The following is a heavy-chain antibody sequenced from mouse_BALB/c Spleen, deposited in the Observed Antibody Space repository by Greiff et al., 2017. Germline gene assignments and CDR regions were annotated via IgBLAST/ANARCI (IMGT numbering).Heavy chain of an antibody. CDR2: IWSGGST. J-gene: IGHJ3*01. CDR3: ARKGTGTPWFAY. CDR1: GFSLTSYG. D-gene: IGHD4-1*01. V-gene: IGHV2-4-1*01. Sequence: VQLQQSGPGLVQPSQSLSITYTVSGFSLTSYGVHWVRQSPGKGLEWLGVIWSGGSTDYNAAFISRLSISKDNSKSQVFFKMNSLQADDTAIYYCARKGTGTPWFAYWGQGTLVTVSA.